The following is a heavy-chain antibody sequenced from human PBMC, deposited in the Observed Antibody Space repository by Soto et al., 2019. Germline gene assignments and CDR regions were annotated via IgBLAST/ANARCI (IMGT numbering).Heavy chain of an antibody. V-gene: IGHV4-30-4*01. D-gene: IGHD3-22*01. CDR1: RDSVSGGDYY. CDR3: AGADVDQESLFSYDSNGHTFAY. CDR2: IYYTGGT. Sequence: QVQLQESGPGLVKPSQTLSLICTVARDSVSGGDYYWSWIRQHPGKGMEWVGYIYYTGGTYYNPYLQSRGTTAVESHTTQFSRMRKSGAATDTAVYYFAGADVDQESLFSYDSNGHTFAYWRHGVGVTVSS. J-gene: IGHJ4*01.